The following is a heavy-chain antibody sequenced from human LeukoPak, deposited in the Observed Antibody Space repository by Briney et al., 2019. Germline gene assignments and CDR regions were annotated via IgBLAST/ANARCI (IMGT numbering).Heavy chain of an antibody. J-gene: IGHJ4*02. D-gene: IGHD3-3*01. CDR1: GGSISSGGYY. CDR2: IYYSGNT. V-gene: IGHV4-31*03. CDR3: ARGCGGGVTQHLDY. Sequence: PSETLSLTCTVSGGSISSGGYYWSWIRQHPGEGLEWIGNIYYSGNTYYNPSLRRRVIISVDTSKNQFSLQLRSVTAADTAVYYCARGCGGGVTQHLDYWGQGTLVTVSS.